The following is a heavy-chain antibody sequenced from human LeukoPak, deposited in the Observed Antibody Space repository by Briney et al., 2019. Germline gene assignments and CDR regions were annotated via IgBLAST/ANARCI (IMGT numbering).Heavy chain of an antibody. CDR3: ARGSRDGYNLGYYFDY. CDR1: GGSFSGYY. Sequence: SEALCLTCAVYGGSFSGYYWSWIRQPPGKGLEWVGDINHSGSTNYNPSLKSRVTISVETTKNQLSLKLSSVTAADTAVYYCARGSRDGYNLGYYFDYWGQGTLVTVSS. J-gene: IGHJ4*02. CDR2: INHSGST. V-gene: IGHV4-34*01. D-gene: IGHD5-24*01.